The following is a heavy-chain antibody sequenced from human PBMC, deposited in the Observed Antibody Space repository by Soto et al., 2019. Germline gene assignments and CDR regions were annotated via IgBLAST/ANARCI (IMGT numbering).Heavy chain of an antibody. J-gene: IGHJ3*02. CDR2: IYYSGST. D-gene: IGHD5-12*01. CDR3: ARSVYSGYDGLFDI. CDR1: GGSISSSSYY. Sequence: PSETLSLTCTVSGGSISSSSYYWGWIRQPPGKGLEWIGSIYYSGSTYYNPSLKSRVTISVDTSKNQFSLKLSSVTAADTAVYYCARSVYSGYDGLFDIWGQGTMVTVSS. V-gene: IGHV4-39*01.